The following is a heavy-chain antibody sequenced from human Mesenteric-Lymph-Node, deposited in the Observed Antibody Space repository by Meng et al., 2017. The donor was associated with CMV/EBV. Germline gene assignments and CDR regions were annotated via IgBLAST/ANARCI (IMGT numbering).Heavy chain of an antibody. V-gene: IGHV4-34*01. D-gene: IGHD3-22*01. CDR1: GGSFSGYY. J-gene: IGHJ4*02. CDR2: INHSGST. Sequence: SETLSLTCAVYGGSFSGYYWSWIRQPPEKGLEWIGEINHSGSTNYNPSLKSRVTISVDTSKNQFSLKLSSVTAADTAVYYCARGRNSGYAYWGQGTLVTVSS. CDR3: ARGRNSGYAY.